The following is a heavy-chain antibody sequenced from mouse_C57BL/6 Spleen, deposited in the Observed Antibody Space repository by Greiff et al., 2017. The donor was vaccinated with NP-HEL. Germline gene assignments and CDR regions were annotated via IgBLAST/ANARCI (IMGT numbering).Heavy chain of an antibody. CDR1: GFTFSSYA. V-gene: IGHV5-4*01. Sequence: EVKLQESGGGLVKPGGSLKLSCAASGFTFSSYAMSWVRQTPEKRLEWVATISDGGSYTYYPDNVKGRFTISRDNAKNNLYLQMSHLKSEDTAMYYCARDDNFAMDYWGQGTSVTVSS. CDR2: ISDGGSYT. J-gene: IGHJ4*01. CDR3: ARDDNFAMDY.